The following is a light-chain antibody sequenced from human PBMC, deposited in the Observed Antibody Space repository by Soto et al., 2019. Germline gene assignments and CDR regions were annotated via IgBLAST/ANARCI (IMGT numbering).Light chain of an antibody. Sequence: QSALTQPPSASGTPGQRVTISCSGSRSNIGTNYVYWYQQLPGTAPKLLIYSNNQRPSGVPDRFSGSKSGTSASLAISGLRSEDEADYYCAAWDDSLSAPVFGGGTKLTVL. CDR1: RSNIGTNY. CDR3: AAWDDSLSAPV. V-gene: IGLV1-47*02. J-gene: IGLJ2*01. CDR2: SNN.